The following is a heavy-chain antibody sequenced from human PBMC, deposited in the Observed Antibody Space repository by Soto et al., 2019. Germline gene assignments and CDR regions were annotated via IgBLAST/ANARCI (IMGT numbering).Heavy chain of an antibody. Sequence: LRLSCVASGXRFSRSAMGWIRQPPGRGLDRVSAISGTGGNTYFADSVEGRFVISRDNSKNTLYLQMNSLRAEDTAVYYCAKVRIDHYNGFDAWGQGTTVTVSS. CDR1: GXRFSRSA. CDR2: ISGTGGNT. V-gene: IGHV3-23*01. D-gene: IGHD2-8*01. J-gene: IGHJ6*02. CDR3: AKVRIDHYNGFDA.